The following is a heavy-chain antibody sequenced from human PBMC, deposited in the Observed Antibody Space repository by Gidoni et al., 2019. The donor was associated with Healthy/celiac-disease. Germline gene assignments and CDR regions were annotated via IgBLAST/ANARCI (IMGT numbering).Heavy chain of an antibody. V-gene: IGHV4-34*01. CDR2: INHSGST. CDR1: GGSFSGYY. J-gene: IGHJ5*02. D-gene: IGHD5-18*01. CDR3: ARGPGDTAMASFDP. Sequence: QVQLQQWGAGLLKPSETLSLTCAVYGGSFSGYYWSWIRQPPGKGLEWIGEINHSGSTNYNPSLKSRVTISVDTSKNQFSLKLSSVTAADTAVYYCARGPGDTAMASFDPWGQGTLVTVSS.